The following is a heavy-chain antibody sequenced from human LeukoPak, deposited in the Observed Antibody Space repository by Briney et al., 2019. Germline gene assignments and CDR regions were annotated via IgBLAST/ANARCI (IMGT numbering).Heavy chain of an antibody. V-gene: IGHV4-4*02. Sequence: KPSETLSPTCAVSGGSISSNNWWSWVRQPPGKGLEWIGEINHSGSTNYNPSLKSRVTISVDTSKNQFSLKLSSVTAADTAVYYCAREYAYFPYYYYYYGMDVWGQGTTVTVSS. D-gene: IGHD2/OR15-2a*01. J-gene: IGHJ6*02. CDR1: GGSISSNNW. CDR3: AREYAYFPYYYYYYGMDV. CDR2: INHSGST.